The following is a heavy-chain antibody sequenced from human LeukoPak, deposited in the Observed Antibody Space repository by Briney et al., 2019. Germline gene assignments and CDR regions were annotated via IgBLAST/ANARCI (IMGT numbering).Heavy chain of an antibody. V-gene: IGHV3-48*01. J-gene: IGHJ4*02. CDR2: VSGSGSTV. CDR1: GFTFGDHI. Sequence: GGSLRLSCAASGFTFGDHIMNWVRQLPGKRLEWVAYVSGSGSTVYYADSVKGRFTVSRDNGKSSLYLQMDSLRVEDTALYYCVRQFASWGQGTLVTVSS. CDR3: VRQFAS.